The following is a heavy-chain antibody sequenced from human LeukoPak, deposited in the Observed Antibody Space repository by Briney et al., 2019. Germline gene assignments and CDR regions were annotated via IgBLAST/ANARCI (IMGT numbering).Heavy chain of an antibody. D-gene: IGHD4-23*01. J-gene: IGHJ4*02. CDR2: ITTSDGNT. Sequence: GGSLRLSCAASGFTFSSYTMSWVRQAPGKGLEWVSTITTSDGNTYYADSVKGRFTISRDNAKNSLYLQMNSLRAEDTAFYYCAKAEGFFGGYYDHWGQGTLVTVSS. V-gene: IGHV3-23*01. CDR1: GFTFSSYT. CDR3: AKAEGFFGGYYDH.